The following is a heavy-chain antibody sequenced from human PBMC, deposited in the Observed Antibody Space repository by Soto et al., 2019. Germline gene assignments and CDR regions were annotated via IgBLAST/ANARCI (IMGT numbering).Heavy chain of an antibody. CDR3: ARDFFTMVRGVISPSDY. V-gene: IGHV1-18*01. J-gene: IGHJ4*02. CDR2: ISAYNGNT. Sequence: ASVKVSCKASGYTFTSYGISWVRQAPGQGLEWMGWISAYNGNTNYAQKLQGRVTMTTDTSTSTAYMELRSLRSDDTAVYYCARDFFTMVRGVISPSDYWGQGTLVTVS. D-gene: IGHD3-10*01. CDR1: GYTFTSYG.